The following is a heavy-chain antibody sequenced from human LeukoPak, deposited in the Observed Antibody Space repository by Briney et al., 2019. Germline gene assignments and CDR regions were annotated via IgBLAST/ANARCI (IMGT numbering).Heavy chain of an antibody. J-gene: IGHJ3*02. D-gene: IGHD4-23*01. Sequence: PSETLSLTCTVSGGSISSYYWSWIRQPPGKGLEWIGSIYYSGSTYYNPSLKSRVTISVDTSKNQFSLKLSSVTAADTAVYYCARLLDYGGNPLGDAFDIWGQGTMVTVSS. CDR3: ARLLDYGGNPLGDAFDI. CDR1: GGSISSYY. V-gene: IGHV4-39*01. CDR2: IYYSGST.